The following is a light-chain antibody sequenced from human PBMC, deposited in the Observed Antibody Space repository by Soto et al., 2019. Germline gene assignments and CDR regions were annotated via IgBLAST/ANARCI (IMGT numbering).Light chain of an antibody. CDR2: KAS. CDR1: QTISNW. CDR3: QQYNSYSQT. Sequence: IQITQSPSTLSASVGDRVTITCRASQTISNWLAWYQQKPGKAPKLLIYKASTLASGVPSRFSGSGSGTEFTLTISRLQPEDFETYYCQQYNSYSQTFGQGTKVDIK. J-gene: IGKJ1*01. V-gene: IGKV1-5*03.